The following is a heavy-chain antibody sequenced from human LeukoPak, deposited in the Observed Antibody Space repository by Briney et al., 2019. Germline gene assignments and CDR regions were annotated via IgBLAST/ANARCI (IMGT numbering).Heavy chain of an antibody. D-gene: IGHD3-16*02. Sequence: TGGSLRLSCAASGFTFSSYGMSWVRQAPGKGLEWVSAISGSGGSTYYADSVKGRFTISRDNSKNTLYLQMNSLRAEDTAVYYCASPPEDYVWGSYRYYFDYWGQGTLVTVSS. J-gene: IGHJ4*02. CDR1: GFTFSSYG. V-gene: IGHV3-23*01. CDR2: ISGSGGST. CDR3: ASPPEDYVWGSYRYYFDY.